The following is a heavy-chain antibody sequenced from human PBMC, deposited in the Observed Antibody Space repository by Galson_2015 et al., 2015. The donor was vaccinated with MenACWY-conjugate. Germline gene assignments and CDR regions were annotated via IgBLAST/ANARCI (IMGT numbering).Heavy chain of an antibody. Sequence: SLRLSCAASGFTFSSYGMHWVRQAPGKGLEWVAVISYDGSNKYYADSVKGRFTISRDNSKNTLYLQMNSLRAEDTALYYCAKHFAGSYYTSDAFDIWGQGTMVTVSS. V-gene: IGHV3-30*18. CDR3: AKHFAGSYYTSDAFDI. CDR2: ISYDGSNK. J-gene: IGHJ3*02. D-gene: IGHD1-26*01. CDR1: GFTFSSYG.